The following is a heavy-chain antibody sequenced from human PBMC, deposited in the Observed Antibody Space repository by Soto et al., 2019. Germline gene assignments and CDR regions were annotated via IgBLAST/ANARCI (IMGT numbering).Heavy chain of an antibody. CDR1: GGSISSYY. Sequence: SETLSLTCTVSGGSISSYYWSWIRQPPGKGLEWIGYIYYSGSTNYNPSLKSRVTISVDTSTNQFSLKLSSVTAADTAVYYCARLEDSSGYYYDYWGQGTLVTVS. CDR3: ARLEDSSGYYYDY. J-gene: IGHJ4*02. V-gene: IGHV4-59*08. D-gene: IGHD3-22*01. CDR2: IYYSGST.